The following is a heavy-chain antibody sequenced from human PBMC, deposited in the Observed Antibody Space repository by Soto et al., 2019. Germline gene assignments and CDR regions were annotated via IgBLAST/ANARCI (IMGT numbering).Heavy chain of an antibody. D-gene: IGHD6-13*01. V-gene: IGHV3-23*01. CDR2: IDAGGGRT. Sequence: PGGSLGLSCAASGFTFASYAMAWVRQAPGKGVEWVSGIDAGGGRTYYADSVKGRFTISRDNSRNTLFLQMDNLRGEDTAIYYCAKDSDIPGLSAAGGCPDSWG. CDR1: GFTFASYA. J-gene: IGHJ5*01. CDR3: AKDSDIPGLSAAGGCPDS.